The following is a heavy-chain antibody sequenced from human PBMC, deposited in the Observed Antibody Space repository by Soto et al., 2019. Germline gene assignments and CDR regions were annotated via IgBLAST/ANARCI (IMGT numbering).Heavy chain of an antibody. J-gene: IGHJ4*02. CDR3: ARGYGISPGCSLYDY. CDR2: IYYSGST. V-gene: IGHV4-31*03. Sequence: PSETLSLTCSVSGGSISSGGYYWSWIRQHPGKGLEWIGYIYYSGSTYYNPSLKSRVTISVDTSKNQFSLKLSSVTAADTAVYSWARGYGISPGCSLYDYGGQEPLVTV. CDR1: GGSISSGGYY. D-gene: IGHD2-2*01.